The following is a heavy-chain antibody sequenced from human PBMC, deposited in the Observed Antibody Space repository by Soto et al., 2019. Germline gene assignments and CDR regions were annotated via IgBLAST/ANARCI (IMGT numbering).Heavy chain of an antibody. CDR1: GYTFTSYG. V-gene: IGHV1-18*01. CDR3: ARDHRYCSSPSCSSYFDY. CDR2: ISAYNGNT. J-gene: IGHJ4*02. Sequence: APVKGSCKASGYTFTSYGISWVRQAPGQGLEWMGWISAYNGNTNYAQKLQGRVTMTTDTSTSTAYMELRSLRSDDTAVYYCARDHRYCSSPSCSSYFDYWGQGTLVTVSS. D-gene: IGHD2-2*01.